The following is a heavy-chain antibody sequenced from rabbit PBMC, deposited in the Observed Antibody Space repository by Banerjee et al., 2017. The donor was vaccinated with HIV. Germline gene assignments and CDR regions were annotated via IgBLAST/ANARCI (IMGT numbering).Heavy chain of an antibody. CDR2: IYAGSSDTT. D-gene: IGHD4-2*01. CDR3: ARNYAGNVYTMTTRLNL. Sequence: QEQLEESGGDLVKPEGSLTLTCTASGFSFSSSYWICWVRQAPGKGLEWIACIYAGSSDTTYYASWAKGRFTVSKTSSTTVTLQMTSLTAADTATYFCARNYAGNVYTMTTRLNLWGPGTLVTVS. CDR1: GFSFSSSYW. J-gene: IGHJ3*01. V-gene: IGHV1S45*01.